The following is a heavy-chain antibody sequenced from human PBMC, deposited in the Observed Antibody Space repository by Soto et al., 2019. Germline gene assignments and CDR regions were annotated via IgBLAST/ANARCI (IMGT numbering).Heavy chain of an antibody. V-gene: IGHV1-69*06. CDR1: GGTFSSYA. D-gene: IGHD3-22*01. Sequence: QVQLVQSGAEVKKPGASVKVSCKASGGTFSSYAISWVRQAPGQGLEWMGGIIPIFGTANYAQKFQGRVTITEDKSTSTAYVELSSMRSEDTAVYYCARGSARHYYDSSGYYRNYYGMDVWGQGTTVTVSS. J-gene: IGHJ6*02. CDR3: ARGSARHYYDSSGYYRNYYGMDV. CDR2: IIPIFGTA.